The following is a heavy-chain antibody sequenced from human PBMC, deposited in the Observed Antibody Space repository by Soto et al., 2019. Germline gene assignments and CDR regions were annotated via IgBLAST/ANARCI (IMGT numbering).Heavy chain of an antibody. CDR1: GYTFTRYG. Sequence: ASVKVSCKASGYTFTRYGISWVRQAPGQGIEWMGWISAYNGNTNYAQKLQGRVTMTTDTSTSTAYMELRSLRSDDTAVYYCARDSTYCVTGDYYYYCMDDWGQGTMVTVSS. J-gene: IGHJ6*02. D-gene: IGHD2-21*01. CDR2: ISAYNGNT. CDR3: ARDSTYCVTGDYYYYCMDD. V-gene: IGHV1-18*01.